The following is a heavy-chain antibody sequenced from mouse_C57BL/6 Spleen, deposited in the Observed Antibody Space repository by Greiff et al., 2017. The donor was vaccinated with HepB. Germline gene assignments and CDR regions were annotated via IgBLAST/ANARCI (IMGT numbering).Heavy chain of an antibody. Sequence: VQLKESGPELVKPGASVKISCKASGYAFSSSWMNWVKQRPGKGLEWIGRIYPGDGDTNYNGKFKGKATLTADKSSSTAYMQLSSLTSEDSAVYFCAGDGNLYFDYWGQGTTLTVSS. CDR2: IYPGDGDT. D-gene: IGHD2-1*01. CDR3: AGDGNLYFDY. J-gene: IGHJ2*01. V-gene: IGHV1-82*01. CDR1: GYAFSSSW.